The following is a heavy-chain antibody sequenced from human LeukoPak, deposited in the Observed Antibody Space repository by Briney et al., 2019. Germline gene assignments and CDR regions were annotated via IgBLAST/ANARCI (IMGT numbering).Heavy chain of an antibody. Sequence: SETLSLTCAVYGGSFSGYYWSWIRQPPGKGLEWIGEINHSGSTNYNPSLKSRVTMSVDTSKNQFSLKLSSVTAADTAVYYCARACSGGSCYSPWFDPWGQGTLVTVSS. CDR3: ARACSGGSCYSPWFDP. D-gene: IGHD2-15*01. CDR2: INHSGST. V-gene: IGHV4-34*01. J-gene: IGHJ5*02. CDR1: GGSFSGYY.